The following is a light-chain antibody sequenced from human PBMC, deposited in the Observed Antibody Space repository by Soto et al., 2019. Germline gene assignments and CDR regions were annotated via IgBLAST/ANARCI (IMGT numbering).Light chain of an antibody. J-gene: IGKJ1*01. CDR2: GAS. V-gene: IGKV3-20*01. CDR3: QHYGSAPRT. Sequence: PGERATLSCSASQSVTGNFLAWYQLKPGQAPRLLISGASNRATGVPDRFSGGGSGTDFTLTISRLEPEDIAVYYCQHYGSAPRTFGQGTKVGIQ. CDR1: QSVTGNF.